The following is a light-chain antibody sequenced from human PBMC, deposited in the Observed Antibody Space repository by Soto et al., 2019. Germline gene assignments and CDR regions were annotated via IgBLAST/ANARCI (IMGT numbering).Light chain of an antibody. CDR1: SSNIGSNT. Sequence: QSVLTQPPSASGTPGQRVTISCSGSSSNIGSNTVNWYQQVPGTAPKLLIYSNNQRPSGVPDRFSGSKSGTSASLAISGLQSGDEADYSCAAWDDSLNGPVFGGGTKVTVL. V-gene: IGLV1-44*01. CDR2: SNN. CDR3: AAWDDSLNGPV. J-gene: IGLJ2*01.